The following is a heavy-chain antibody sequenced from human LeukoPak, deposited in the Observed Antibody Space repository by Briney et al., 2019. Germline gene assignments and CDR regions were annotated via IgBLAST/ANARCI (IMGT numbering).Heavy chain of an antibody. J-gene: IGHJ3*02. Sequence: PGGSLRLSCAASGFTFSSYAMSWVRQAPGKGLEWVSAISGSGGSTYYADSVKGRFTISRDNSKNTLYLQMNSLRAEDTAVYYCAKESYYDSSGYFPVGFAFDIWGQGTMVSVCS. CDR1: GFTFSSYA. D-gene: IGHD3-22*01. V-gene: IGHV3-23*01. CDR3: AKESYYDSSGYFPVGFAFDI. CDR2: ISGSGGST.